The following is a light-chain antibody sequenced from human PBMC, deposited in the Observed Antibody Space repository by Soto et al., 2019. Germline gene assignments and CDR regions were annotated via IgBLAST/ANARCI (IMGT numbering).Light chain of an antibody. CDR2: DVS. Sequence: QPELKQAASVTGVPLHGITISSTETSSDVGGYNYVSWYQHHPGKAPKLMIYDVSNRPSGVSNRFSGSKSGNTASLTISGLQPEDEADYYCSSYTTSNTRQIVLGTGTKVTVL. J-gene: IGLJ1*01. V-gene: IGLV2-14*03. CDR1: SSDVGGYNY. CDR3: SSYTTSNTRQIV.